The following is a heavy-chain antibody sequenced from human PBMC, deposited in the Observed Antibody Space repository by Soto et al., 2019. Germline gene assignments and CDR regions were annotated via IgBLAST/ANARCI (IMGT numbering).Heavy chain of an antibody. D-gene: IGHD3-10*01. CDR3: ARSSTMVRGVSWFDP. CDR2: INPSGGST. J-gene: IGHJ5*02. Sequence: QVQLVQSGAEVKKPGASVKVSCKASGYTFTSYYMHWVRQAPGQGLEWMGIINPSGGSTSYAQKFHGRVTMTRDTSTSTVYMELSSLRSEDTAVYYCARSSTMVRGVSWFDPWGQGTLVTVSS. CDR1: GYTFTSYY. V-gene: IGHV1-46*01.